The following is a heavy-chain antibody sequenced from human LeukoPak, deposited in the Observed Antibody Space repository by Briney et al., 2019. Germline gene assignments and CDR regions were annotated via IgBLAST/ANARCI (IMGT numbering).Heavy chain of an antibody. CDR1: GGSISSYY. D-gene: IGHD1-26*01. CDR3: ARSGSYRYFDL. V-gene: IGHV4-59*01. Sequence: SETLSLTCTVSGGSISSYYWSWIRQPPGRGLEWIGYIYYSENTNYNPSLKSRVTISVDTSKNQFSLKLSSVTAADTAVYYCARSGSYRYFDLWGRGTLVTVSS. CDR2: IYYSENT. J-gene: IGHJ2*01.